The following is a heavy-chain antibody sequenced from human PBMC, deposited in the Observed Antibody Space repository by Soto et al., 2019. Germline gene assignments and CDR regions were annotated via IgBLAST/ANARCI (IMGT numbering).Heavy chain of an antibody. CDR2: INPNSGGT. D-gene: IGHD5-12*01. Sequence: ASVKVSCKASGYTFTGYYMHWVRQAPGQGLEWIGWINPNSGGTNYAQKFQGRVTMTRDTSISTAYMELSRLRSDDTAVYYCATNPRCRDGYNCYAFDIWGQGTMVTVSS. J-gene: IGHJ3*02. CDR1: GYTFTGYY. V-gene: IGHV1-2*02. CDR3: ATNPRCRDGYNCYAFDI.